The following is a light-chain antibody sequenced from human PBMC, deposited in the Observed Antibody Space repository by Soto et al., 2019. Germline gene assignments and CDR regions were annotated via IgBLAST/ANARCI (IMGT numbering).Light chain of an antibody. V-gene: IGKV3-20*01. CDR3: QRYGNPRIT. CDR2: GAS. CDR1: QSVRNNY. J-gene: IGKJ5*01. Sequence: ETVLTQSPGTLSLSPGERATLSCRASQSVRNNYLAWYQQKPGQAPRLLISGASSRAAGIPDRFSGSGSETDFTLTISRLEPEDFALYFCQRYGNPRITFGQGTRLEIK.